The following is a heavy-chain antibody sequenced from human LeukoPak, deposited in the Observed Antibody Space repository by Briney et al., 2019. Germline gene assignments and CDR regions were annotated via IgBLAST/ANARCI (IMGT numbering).Heavy chain of an antibody. J-gene: IGHJ4*02. CDR2: ISSSRSYI. D-gene: IGHD2-15*01. Sequence: PGGPLRLSCAASRFTFSSYKVNWVRQAPGKGLEWVSSISSSRSYIYYADSVTGPFTISRDNARISLYLQMNSLRAEDTAVYYCARESGSGEFDYWGQGTLVTVSS. CDR3: ARESGSGEFDY. CDR1: RFTFSSYK. V-gene: IGHV3-21*01.